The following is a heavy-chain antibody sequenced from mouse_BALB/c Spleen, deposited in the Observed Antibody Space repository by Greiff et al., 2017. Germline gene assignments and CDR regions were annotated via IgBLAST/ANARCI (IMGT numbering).Heavy chain of an antibody. D-gene: IGHD2-14*01. J-gene: IGHJ2*01. Sequence: EVQLQESGGGLVQPGGSLKLSCAASGFTFSSYTMSWVRQTPEKRLEWVAYISNGGGSTYYPETVKGRFTISRDNAKNTLYLQMSSLKSEDTAMYYCARLHYRYDSYFDDWGQGTTLTVSS. CDR3: ARLHYRYDSYFDD. V-gene: IGHV5-12-2*01. CDR2: ISNGGGST. CDR1: GFTFSSYT.